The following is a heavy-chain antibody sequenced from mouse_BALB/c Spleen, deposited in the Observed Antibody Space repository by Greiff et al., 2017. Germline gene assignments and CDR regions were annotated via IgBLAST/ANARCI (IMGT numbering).Heavy chain of an antibody. CDR1: GFNIKDYY. D-gene: IGHD2-3*01. Sequence: EVQLQQSGAELVRPGALVKLSCKASGFNIKDYYMHWVKQRPEQGLEWIGWIDPENGNTIYDPKFQGKASITADTSSNTAYLQLSSLTSEDTAVYYCARWLLRYYAMDYWGQGTSVTVSS. V-gene: IGHV14-1*02. CDR3: ARWLLRYYAMDY. CDR2: IDPENGNT. J-gene: IGHJ4*01.